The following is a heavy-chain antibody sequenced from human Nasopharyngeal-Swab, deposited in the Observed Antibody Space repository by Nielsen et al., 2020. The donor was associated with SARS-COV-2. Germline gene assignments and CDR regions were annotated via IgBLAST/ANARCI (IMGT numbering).Heavy chain of an antibody. CDR1: GFTFSSYS. J-gene: IGHJ4*02. V-gene: IGHV3-21*01. CDR3: ARDPQRDYCGGDCSYFDY. CDR2: ISSSSSYI. Sequence: GESLKISCAASGFTFSSYSMNWVRQAPGKGLEWVSSISSSSSYIYYADSVKGRFTTSRDNAKNSLYLQMNSLRAEDTAVYYCARDPQRDYCGGDCSYFDYWGQGTLVTVSS. D-gene: IGHD2-21*02.